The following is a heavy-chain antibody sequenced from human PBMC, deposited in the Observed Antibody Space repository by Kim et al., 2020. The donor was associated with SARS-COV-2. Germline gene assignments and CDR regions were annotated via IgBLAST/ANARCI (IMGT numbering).Heavy chain of an antibody. CDR2: SKADGGTA. D-gene: IGHD3-10*01. J-gene: IGHJ4*02. V-gene: IGHV3-15*01. CDR3: DIIGAGY. Sequence: SKADGGTADYAAPVKGRVTISRDDSKSTVYLQMNSLKTEDTAVYYCDIIGAGYWGQGTLVTVSS.